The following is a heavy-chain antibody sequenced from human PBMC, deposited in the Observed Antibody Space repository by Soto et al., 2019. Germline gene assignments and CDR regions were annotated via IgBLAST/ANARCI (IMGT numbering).Heavy chain of an antibody. V-gene: IGHV4-39*01. CDR2: IYYSGST. Sequence: SETLSLTCTVSGGSISSSSYYWGWIRQPPGKGLEWIGSIYYSGSTYYNPSLKSRVTISVDTSKNHFSLKLSSLTAADTAVYYCASSPPYYYDSSGPNWFDPWGQGTLVTVSS. D-gene: IGHD3-22*01. J-gene: IGHJ5*02. CDR3: ASSPPYYYDSSGPNWFDP. CDR1: GGSISSSSYY.